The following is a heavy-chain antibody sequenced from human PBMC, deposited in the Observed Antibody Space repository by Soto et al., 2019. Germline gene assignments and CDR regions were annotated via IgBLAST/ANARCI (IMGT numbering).Heavy chain of an antibody. Sequence: PGGSLRLSCVASGFTFSSYWMHWVRHVPGKGLVWVARIDTSGHSTNYAESVKGRFTISRDNAKNTVSLQMNSLRVEDTGVYYCAKDSWYFDLWSQGSQVTVSS. J-gene: IGHJ4*02. V-gene: IGHV3-74*01. CDR2: IDTSGHST. CDR3: AKDSWYFDL. CDR1: GFTFSSYW. D-gene: IGHD6-13*01.